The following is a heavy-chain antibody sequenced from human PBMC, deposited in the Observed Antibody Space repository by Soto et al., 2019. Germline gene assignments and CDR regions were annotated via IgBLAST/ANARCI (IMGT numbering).Heavy chain of an antibody. V-gene: IGHV3-11*06. J-gene: IGHJ6*02. CDR2: ISSSSYT. Sequence: GGSLRLSCAASGFTFSDYYMSWIRQAPGKGLEWVSYISSSSYTNYADSVKGRFTISRDNAKNSLYLQMNSLRAEDTAVYYCASLLDGVTGYYYYGVDVWGQGTTVTVSS. CDR3: ASLLDGVTGYYYYGVDV. D-gene: IGHD4-17*01. CDR1: GFTFSDYY.